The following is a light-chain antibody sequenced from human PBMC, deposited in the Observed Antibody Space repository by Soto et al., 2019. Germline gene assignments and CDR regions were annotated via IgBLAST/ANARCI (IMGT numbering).Light chain of an antibody. V-gene: IGLV2-8*01. CDR3: SSSAGNNKV. Sequence: QSALTQPPSASGSPGQSVTISCTGTSSDVGDYNYVSWYQQHPGKVPKLMIYEVTKRPSGVPDRFSGSKSGNTASLTVSGLQAEDEADYYCSSSAGNNKVFGTGTKLTVL. CDR1: SSDVGDYNY. CDR2: EVT. J-gene: IGLJ1*01.